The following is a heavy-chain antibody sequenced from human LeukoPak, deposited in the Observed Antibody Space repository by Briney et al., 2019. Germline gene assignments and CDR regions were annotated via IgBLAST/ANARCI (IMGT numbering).Heavy chain of an antibody. CDR2: INPNSGGT. D-gene: IGHD1-26*01. J-gene: IGHJ6*02. V-gene: IGHV1-2*02. CDR1: GYTFTGYY. Sequence: ASVKVSCKASGYTFTGYYMHWVRQAPGQGLEWMGWINPNSGGTNYAQKFQGRVTMTRDTSISTAYMELSRLRSDDTAVYYCARDHGGATRYYYYYYGMDVWAKGPRSPSP. CDR3: ARDHGGATRYYYYYYGMDV.